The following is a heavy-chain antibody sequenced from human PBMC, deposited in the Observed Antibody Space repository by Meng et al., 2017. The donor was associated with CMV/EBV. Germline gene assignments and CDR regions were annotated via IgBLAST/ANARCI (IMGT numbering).Heavy chain of an antibody. J-gene: IGHJ4*02. CDR3: ARDFWSGYYDY. CDR2: IIPIFGTA. Sequence: SCKASGGPFSSYAISWVRQAPGQGLEWMGGIIPIFGTANYAQKFQGRVTITTDESTSTAYMELSSLRSEDTAVYYCARDFWSGYYDYWGQGTLVTVSS. D-gene: IGHD3-3*01. V-gene: IGHV1-69*05. CDR1: GGPFSSYA.